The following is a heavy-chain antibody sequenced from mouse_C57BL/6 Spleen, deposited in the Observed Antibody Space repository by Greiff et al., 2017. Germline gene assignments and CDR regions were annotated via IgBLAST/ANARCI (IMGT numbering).Heavy chain of an antibody. CDR2: ISSGGDYI. J-gene: IGHJ2*01. Sequence: EVNVVESGEGLVKPGGSLKLSCAASGFTFSSYAMSWVRQTPEKRLEWVAYISSGGDYIYYADTVKGRFTISRDNARNTLYLQMSSLKSEDTAMYYCTRDGYYGSSHFDYWGQGTTLTVSS. CDR3: TRDGYYGSSHFDY. D-gene: IGHD1-1*01. CDR1: GFTFSSYA. V-gene: IGHV5-9-1*02.